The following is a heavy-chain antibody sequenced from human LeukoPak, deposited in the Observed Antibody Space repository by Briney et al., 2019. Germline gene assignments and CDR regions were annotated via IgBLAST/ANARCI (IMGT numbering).Heavy chain of an antibody. D-gene: IGHD3-22*01. V-gene: IGHV1-2*02. CDR2: INPNSGGT. CDR3: ASGYYYDSSGVDY. Sequence: ASVKVSCKASGYTFTNSYMHRVRQAPGQGLEWMGWINPNSGGTNYAQKLQGRVTMTRDTSISTAYMELSRLRSDDTAVYYCASGYYYDSSGVDYWSQGTLVTVSS. CDR1: GYTFTNSY. J-gene: IGHJ4*02.